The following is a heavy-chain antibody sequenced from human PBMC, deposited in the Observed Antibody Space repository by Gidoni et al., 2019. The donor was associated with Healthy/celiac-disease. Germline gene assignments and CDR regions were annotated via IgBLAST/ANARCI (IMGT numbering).Heavy chain of an antibody. D-gene: IGHD6-13*01. CDR3: TTSSIAASDYYYYYGMDV. CDR1: GFTFSGYA. J-gene: IGHJ6*02. V-gene: IGHV3-73*02. Sequence: EVQLVESVVVLVQPGGSLKLSCAASGFTFSGYAMHWVRQASGKGLEWVGRIRSKAKSYATEYAASVKGRFTISRDDSKNTAYLQMNSLITEDTAVYYCTTSSIAASDYYYYYGMDVWGQGTTVTVSS. CDR2: IRSKAKSYAT.